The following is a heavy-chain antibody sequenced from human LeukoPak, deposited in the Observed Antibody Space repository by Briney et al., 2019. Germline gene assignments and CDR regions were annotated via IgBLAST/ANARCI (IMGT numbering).Heavy chain of an antibody. CDR2: INPRYGST. V-gene: IGHV1-46*01. CDR3: AREEARDGSTGYYFDY. J-gene: IGHJ4*02. Sequence: ASVKVSCKASGYTFSNYHIHWVRQAPGQGIEWMGIINPRYGSTTYAQKFQGRVTMTRDMSTSTVYMELSSLRSEDTAVYHCAREEARDGSTGYYFDYWGQGTLLTVSS. D-gene: IGHD5-24*01. CDR1: GYTFSNYH.